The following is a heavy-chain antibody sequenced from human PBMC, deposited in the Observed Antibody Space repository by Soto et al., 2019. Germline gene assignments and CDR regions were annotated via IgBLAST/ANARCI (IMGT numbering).Heavy chain of an antibody. CDR2: IYYSGST. CDR3: ARDRRGGSLSYFDY. CDR1: GGSISSGGYY. J-gene: IGHJ4*02. Sequence: SETLSLTCTVSGGSISSGGYYWSWIRQHPGKGLEWIGYIYYSGSTYYNPSLKSRVNISVDTSKNQFSLKLSSVTAADTSVYYCARDRRGGSLSYFDYWGQGTLVTVSS. D-gene: IGHD2-15*01. V-gene: IGHV4-31*03.